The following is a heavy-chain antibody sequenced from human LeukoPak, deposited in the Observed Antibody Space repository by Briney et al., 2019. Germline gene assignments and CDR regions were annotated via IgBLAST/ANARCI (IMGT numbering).Heavy chain of an antibody. CDR2: ISSDGTNK. CDR3: AKSRLYSSGSADY. D-gene: IGHD6-19*01. J-gene: IGHJ4*02. Sequence: GGSLRLSCAASGFTFSAFGMHWVRQAPGKGLEWVAVISSDGTNKYYTDSVKGRFTISRDNSKNTLCMQMNSLRAEDTAVYFCAKSRLYSSGSADYWGQGTLVTVSS. V-gene: IGHV3-30*18. CDR1: GFTFSAFG.